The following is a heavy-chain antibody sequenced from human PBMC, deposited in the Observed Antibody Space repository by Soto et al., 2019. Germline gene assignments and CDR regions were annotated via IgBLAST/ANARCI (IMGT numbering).Heavy chain of an antibody. CDR2: IYYSGST. J-gene: IGHJ6*02. CDR3: ARDYGSGSYYPWRLDYYGMDV. Sequence: PSETLSLTCTVSGVSISSSSYYWGWIRQPPGKGLEWIGSIYYSGSTYYNPSLKSRVTISVDTSKNQFSLKLSSVTAADTAVYYCARDYGSGSYYPWRLDYYGMDVWGQGTTVTVSS. CDR1: GVSISSSSYY. V-gene: IGHV4-39*01. D-gene: IGHD3-10*01.